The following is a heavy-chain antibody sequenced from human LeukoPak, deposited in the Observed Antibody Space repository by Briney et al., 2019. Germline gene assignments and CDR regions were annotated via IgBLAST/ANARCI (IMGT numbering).Heavy chain of an antibody. D-gene: IGHD6-6*01. J-gene: IGHJ6*03. CDR2: IIPIFGTT. Sequence: SVKVSCKASGGTFSSYAISWVRQAPGQGLEWMGGIIPIFGTTNYAQKFQGRVTITADESTSTAYMELSSLRSEDTAVYYCASHPEQLVVPYYYYYYMDVWGKGTTVTVSS. CDR3: ASHPEQLVVPYYYYYYMDV. CDR1: GGTFSSYA. V-gene: IGHV1-69*01.